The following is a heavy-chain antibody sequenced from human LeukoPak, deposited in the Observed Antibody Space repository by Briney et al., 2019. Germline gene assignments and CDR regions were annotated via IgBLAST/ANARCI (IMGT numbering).Heavy chain of an antibody. Sequence: GGSLRLSCAASGFTFSDYYMSWIRQAPGKGLEWVSYISSSGSTIYYADSVKGRFTISRDNAKNSLYLQMNSLRAEDTAVYYCARCTSGHRSAQPFDYWGQGTLVTVSS. V-gene: IGHV3-11*01. CDR3: ARCTSGHRSAQPFDY. CDR2: ISSSGSTI. CDR1: GFTFSDYY. D-gene: IGHD3-3*01. J-gene: IGHJ4*02.